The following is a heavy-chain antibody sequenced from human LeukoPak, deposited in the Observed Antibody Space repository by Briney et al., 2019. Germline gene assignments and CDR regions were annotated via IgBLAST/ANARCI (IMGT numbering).Heavy chain of an antibody. CDR2: MNPNSGNT. CDR3: ARGLYCSSTSCYTSYWFDP. CDR1: GYTFTSYD. V-gene: IGHV1-8*01. J-gene: IGHJ5*02. D-gene: IGHD2-2*02. Sequence: ASVKVSCKASGYTFTSYDINWVRQATGQGLEWMGWMNPNSGNTGYAQKFQGRVTMTRTTSISTAYMELSSLRSEDTAVYYCARGLYCSSTSCYTSYWFDPWGQGTLVTVSS.